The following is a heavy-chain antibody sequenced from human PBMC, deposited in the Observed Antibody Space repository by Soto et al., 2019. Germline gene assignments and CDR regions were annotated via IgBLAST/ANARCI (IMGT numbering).Heavy chain of an antibody. CDR2: ISGSGGST. V-gene: IGHV3-23*01. Sequence: GGSLRLSCAASGFTFSSYAMSWVRQAPGKGLEWVSAISGSGGSTYYADSVKGRFTISRDNSKNTLYLQMNSLRAEDTAVYYCAKGMTTVTTVWFRRYFDYWGQGTLVTVSS. D-gene: IGHD4-17*01. CDR1: GFTFSSYA. CDR3: AKGMTTVTTVWFRRYFDY. J-gene: IGHJ4*02.